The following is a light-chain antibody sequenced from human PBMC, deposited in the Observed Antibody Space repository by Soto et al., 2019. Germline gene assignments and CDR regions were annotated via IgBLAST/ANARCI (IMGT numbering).Light chain of an antibody. J-gene: IGKJ1*01. Sequence: EIVMTQSPATLSVSPGERATLSCRASQSVSSNLAWYQQKPGQAPRLLIYGASTRATDIPATFSGSGSGSEFTLTINSLQSEDFAVYYCQQYKDWPLTFGQGTKVEIK. V-gene: IGKV3-15*01. CDR1: QSVSSN. CDR3: QQYKDWPLT. CDR2: GAS.